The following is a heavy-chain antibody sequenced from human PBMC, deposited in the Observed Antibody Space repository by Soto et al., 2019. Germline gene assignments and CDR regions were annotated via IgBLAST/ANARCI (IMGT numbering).Heavy chain of an antibody. J-gene: IGHJ3*02. CDR1: GYTFTSYG. D-gene: IGHD3-22*01. CDR2: ISAYNGNT. CDR3: ARDTPYYYDSSGWAAFDI. V-gene: IGHV1-18*04. Sequence: ASVKVSCKASGYTFTSYGISWVRQAPGQGLEWMGWISAYNGNTNYAQKLQGRDNMTTDTSTSTAYMELRSLRPDDTAVYYCARDTPYYYDSSGWAAFDIWGQGTMVTVSS.